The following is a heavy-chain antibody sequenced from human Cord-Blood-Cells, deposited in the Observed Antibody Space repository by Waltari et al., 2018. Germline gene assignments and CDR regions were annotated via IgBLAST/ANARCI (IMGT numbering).Heavy chain of an antibody. D-gene: IGHD6-19*01. Sequence: QVQLVESGGGVVQPGRSLRLSCAASGFTFSSYAMHWVRQAPGKVLEWVAVISYDGSNKYYADSVKGRFTISRDNSKTTLYLQMNSLRAEDTAVYYCARGPSGWYYFDYWGQGTLVTVSS. V-gene: IGHV3-30-3*01. CDR2: ISYDGSNK. J-gene: IGHJ4*02. CDR1: GFTFSSYA. CDR3: ARGPSGWYYFDY.